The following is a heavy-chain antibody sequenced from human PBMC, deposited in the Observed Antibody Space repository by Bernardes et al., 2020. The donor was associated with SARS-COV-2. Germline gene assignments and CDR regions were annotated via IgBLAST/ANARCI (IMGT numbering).Heavy chain of an antibody. V-gene: IGHV1-18*01. Sequence: ASVKVSCKASGYMFIGYAISWVRQAPGQGLEWMGWISAYNGNTNYVQKFQGRVTMTTDTSTSTAYMDLTSLRSDDTAMYYCARGGVLGQYGMDVWGQGTTVTVSS. CDR3: ARGGVLGQYGMDV. D-gene: IGHD3-16*01. J-gene: IGHJ6*02. CDR2: ISAYNGNT. CDR1: GYMFIGYA.